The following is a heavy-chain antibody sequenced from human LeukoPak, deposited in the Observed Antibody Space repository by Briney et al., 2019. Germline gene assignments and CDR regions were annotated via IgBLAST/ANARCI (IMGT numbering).Heavy chain of an antibody. V-gene: IGHV3-7*01. D-gene: IGHD1-26*01. Sequence: PGGSLRLSCAASGFTFSSYWMSWVRQAPGKGLEWVANIKQDGSEKYYVDSVKGRFTISRDNAKNSLFLQMNSLRADDTAVYYCARQEWEHLVHFDSWGQGTLATVSS. CDR3: ARQEWEHLVHFDS. J-gene: IGHJ4*02. CDR2: IKQDGSEK. CDR1: GFTFSSYW.